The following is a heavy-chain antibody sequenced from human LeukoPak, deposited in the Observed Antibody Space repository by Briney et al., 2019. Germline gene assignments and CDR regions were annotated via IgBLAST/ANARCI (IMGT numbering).Heavy chain of an antibody. D-gene: IGHD3-22*01. Sequence: PGGSLRLSCAASGFTFSSYSMNWVRQAPGKGLEWVSYISSSSSTRYYADSVKGRFTISRDNAKNSLYLQMNSLRAEDTAVYYCARGIHPYYYDSSGFDYWGQGTLVTVSS. CDR2: ISSSSSTR. V-gene: IGHV3-48*04. CDR1: GFTFSSYS. CDR3: ARGIHPYYYDSSGFDY. J-gene: IGHJ4*02.